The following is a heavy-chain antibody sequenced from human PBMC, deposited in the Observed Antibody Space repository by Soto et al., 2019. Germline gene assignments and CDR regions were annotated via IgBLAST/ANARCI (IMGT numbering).Heavy chain of an antibody. CDR3: ARDVHSDYDFWSGFPYYYYMDV. CDR2: IYYSGST. D-gene: IGHD3-3*01. Sequence: SENLSLTCTVSGGSISNYYWSWIRQPPGKGLEWIGYIYYSGSTNYNPSLKSRVTISVDTSKNQFSLKLSSVTAADTAVYYCARDVHSDYDFWSGFPYYYYMDVWGKGTTVTVSS. CDR1: GGSISNYY. V-gene: IGHV4-59*01. J-gene: IGHJ6*03.